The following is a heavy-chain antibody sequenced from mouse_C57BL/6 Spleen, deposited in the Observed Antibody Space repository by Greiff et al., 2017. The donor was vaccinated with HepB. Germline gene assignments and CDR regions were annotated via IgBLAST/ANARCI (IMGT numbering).Heavy chain of an antibody. Sequence: VQLQQPGAELVKPGASVKMSCKASGYTFTSYWITWVKQSPGQGLEWIGDIYPGSGSTNYNEKFKSKATLTVATSSSTAYMQLSSLTSEDSAVYYWAREEPPAYYDGSSYRYFDYWGQGTTLTVSS. CDR1: GYTFTSYW. CDR2: IYPGSGST. V-gene: IGHV1-55*01. J-gene: IGHJ2*01. D-gene: IGHD1-1*01. CDR3: AREEPPAYYDGSSYRYFDY.